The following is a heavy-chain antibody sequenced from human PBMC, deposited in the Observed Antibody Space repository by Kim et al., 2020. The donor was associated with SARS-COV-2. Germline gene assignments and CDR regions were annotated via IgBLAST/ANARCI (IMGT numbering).Heavy chain of an antibody. CDR1: GYTFTSYG. Sequence: ASVKVSCKASGYTFTSYGISWVRQAPGQGLEWMGWISAYNGNTNYAQKLQGRVTMTTDTSTSTAYMELRSLRSDDTAVYYCARDRGRPEGYCSGGSCFIDYWGQGTLVTVSS. CDR3: ARDRGRPEGYCSGGSCFIDY. D-gene: IGHD2-15*01. J-gene: IGHJ4*02. V-gene: IGHV1-18*01. CDR2: ISAYNGNT.